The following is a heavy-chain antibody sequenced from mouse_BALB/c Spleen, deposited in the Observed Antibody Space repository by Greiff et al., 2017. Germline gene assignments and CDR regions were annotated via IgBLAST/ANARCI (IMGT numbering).Heavy chain of an antibody. Sequence: VNVLESGPGLVAPSQSLSITCTVSGFSLTSYGVHWVRQPPGTGLEWLGVIWAGGSTNYNSALMSRLSISKDNSKSQVFLKMNSLQTDDTAMYYCARDRYGNYDAMDYWGQGTSVTVSS. V-gene: IGHV2-9*02. D-gene: IGHD2-10*02. CDR3: ARDRYGNYDAMDY. J-gene: IGHJ4*01. CDR2: IWAGGST. CDR1: GFSLTSYG.